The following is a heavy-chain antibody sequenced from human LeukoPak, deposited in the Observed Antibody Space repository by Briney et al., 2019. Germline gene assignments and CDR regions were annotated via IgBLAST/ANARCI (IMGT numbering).Heavy chain of an antibody. D-gene: IGHD2-2*01. V-gene: IGHV1-18*01. CDR2: ISAYNGNT. CDR1: GYTFTSYG. Sequence: ASVKVSCKASGYTFTSYGISWVRQAPGQGLEWMGWISAYNGNTNYAQKLQGRVTMTTDTSTSTAYMELRSLRSDDTAVYYCARDCCSSTSCFGVNWFDPWGQGTLVTVSS. CDR3: ARDCCSSTSCFGVNWFDP. J-gene: IGHJ5*02.